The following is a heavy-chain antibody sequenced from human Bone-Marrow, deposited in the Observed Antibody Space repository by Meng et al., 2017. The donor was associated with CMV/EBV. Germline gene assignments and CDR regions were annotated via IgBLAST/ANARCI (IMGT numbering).Heavy chain of an antibody. D-gene: IGHD3-10*01. CDR2: IRYDGSNK. Sequence: GGSLRLSCAASGFTFSSYWMHWVRQAPGKGLEWVAFIRYDGSNKYYADSVKGRFTISRDNSKNTLYLQMNRVRAEDTAVYYCAKDINEWELLGYSGMDVWGQGTTVTVSS. J-gene: IGHJ6*01. CDR3: AKDINEWELLGYSGMDV. CDR1: GFTFSSYW. V-gene: IGHV3-30*02.